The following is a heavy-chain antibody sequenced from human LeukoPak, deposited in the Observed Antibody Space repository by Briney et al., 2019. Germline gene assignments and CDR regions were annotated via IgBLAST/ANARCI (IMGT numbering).Heavy chain of an antibody. Sequence: GASVKVSCRASGYTFSTYGITWVRQAPGQGLEWMGWISGFDGRTNYAQTLQDRVTVTTDTSTSTAYMELRSLRSDDTAVYYCARDYYDTSNYRYDVFDIWGQGTVLTVSS. CDR3: ARDYYDTSNYRYDVFDI. CDR2: ISGFDGRT. J-gene: IGHJ3*02. CDR1: GYTFSTYG. V-gene: IGHV1-18*01. D-gene: IGHD3-22*01.